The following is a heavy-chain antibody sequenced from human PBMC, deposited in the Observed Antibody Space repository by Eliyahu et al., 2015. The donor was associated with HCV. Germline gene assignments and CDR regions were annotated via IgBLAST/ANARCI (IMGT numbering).Heavy chain of an antibody. J-gene: IGHJ4*02. CDR2: IYPGDSDT. V-gene: IGHV5-51*01. Sequence: EVQLVXSGAEVKKPGESLKISCXGSGXSFTSXWIGWVRQXRPGKRXEWRGXIYPGDSDTRYSPSXQGQVTISADKSISTAYLQWSSLKASDTAMYYCARLSRPGSTSCPFDCWGQGTLVTVSS. CDR3: ARLSRPGSTSCPFDC. CDR1: GXSFTSXW. D-gene: IGHD2-2*01.